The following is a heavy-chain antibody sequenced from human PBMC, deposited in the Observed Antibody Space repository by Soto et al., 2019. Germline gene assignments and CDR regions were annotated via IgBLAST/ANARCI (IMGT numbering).Heavy chain of an antibody. Sequence: ESGGGLVQSGGSLRLSCAASGFTFSSHSMNWVRQAPGKGLEWVSYVSSHSSTTYYADSVKGRSSISRDNAENSLYLQMNSLRDEDTAVYYCVRDASGGSYLNYFDLWGQGTLVTVSS. V-gene: IGHV3-48*02. CDR2: VSSHSSTT. J-gene: IGHJ5*02. CDR3: VRDASGGSYLNYFDL. CDR1: GFTFSSHS. D-gene: IGHD6-19*01.